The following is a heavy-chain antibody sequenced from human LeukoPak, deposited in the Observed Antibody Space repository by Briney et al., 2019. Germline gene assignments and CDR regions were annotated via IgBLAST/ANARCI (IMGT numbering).Heavy chain of an antibody. CDR3: ARVGSWYSSGWYYFDY. V-gene: IGHV4-59*01. J-gene: IGHJ4*02. CDR1: GGSISSYY. CDR2: IYYSGST. D-gene: IGHD6-19*01. Sequence: PSETLSLTCTVPGGSISSYYWSWIRQPPGKGLEWIGYIYYSGSTNYNPSLKSRVTISVDTSKNQFSLNLSSVTAADTAVYYCARVGSWYSSGWYYFDYWGQGTLVTVSS.